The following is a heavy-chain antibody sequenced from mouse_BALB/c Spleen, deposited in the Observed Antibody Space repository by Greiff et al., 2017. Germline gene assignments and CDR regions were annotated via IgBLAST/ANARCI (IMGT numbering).Heavy chain of an antibody. J-gene: IGHJ4*01. CDR2: INPSTGYT. D-gene: IGHD1-1*02. CDR3: AILWNDYAMDY. V-gene: IGHV1-7*01. CDR1: GYTFTSYW. Sequence: VQLQQSGAELAKPGASVKMSCKASGYTFTSYWMHWVKQRPGQGLEWIGYINPSTGYTEYNQKFKDKATLTADKSSSTAYMQLSSLTSEDSAVYYCAILWNDYAMDYWGQGTSVTVSS.